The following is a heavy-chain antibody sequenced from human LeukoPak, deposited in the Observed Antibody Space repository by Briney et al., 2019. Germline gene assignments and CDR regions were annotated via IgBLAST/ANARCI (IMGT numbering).Heavy chain of an antibody. D-gene: IGHD4-17*01. Sequence: GGSLRLSCAASGFTFSSYWMHWVRQAPGKGLVWVAVISYDGSNKYYADSVEGRFTISRDNSKNTLYLQMNSLRAEDTAVYYCARGEGGEFDYWGQGTLVTVSS. CDR3: ARGEGGEFDY. V-gene: IGHV3-30*03. CDR1: GFTFSSYW. CDR2: ISYDGSNK. J-gene: IGHJ4*02.